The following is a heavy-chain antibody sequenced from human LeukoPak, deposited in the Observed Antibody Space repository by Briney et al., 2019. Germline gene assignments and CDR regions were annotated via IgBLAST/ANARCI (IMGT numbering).Heavy chain of an antibody. V-gene: IGHV3-48*03. D-gene: IGHD3-22*01. CDR2: ISSSGSTI. Sequence: PGGSLRLSCAASGFTFSSYEMNWVRQAPGKGLEWVSYISSSGSTIYYADSVKGRFTISRDNAKNSLYLQMNSLRAEDTAVYYCAKGPNYYDSSGPIASPYKDNFDYWGQGTLVTVSS. CDR3: AKGPNYYDSSGPIASPYKDNFDY. J-gene: IGHJ4*02. CDR1: GFTFSSYE.